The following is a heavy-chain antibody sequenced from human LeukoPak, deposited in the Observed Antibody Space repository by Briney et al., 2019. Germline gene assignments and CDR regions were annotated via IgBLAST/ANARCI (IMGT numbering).Heavy chain of an antibody. CDR1: GYSISSGYY. CDR2: IYHSGST. V-gene: IGHV4-38-2*02. J-gene: IGHJ5*02. D-gene: IGHD3-3*01. Sequence: SETLSLTCTVSGYSISSGYYWGWIRQPPGKGLEWIGSIYHSGSTYYNPSLKSRVTISVDTSKNQFSLKLSSVTAADTAVYYCARGAYDFWSGFDDPWGQGTLVTVSS. CDR3: ARGAYDFWSGFDDP.